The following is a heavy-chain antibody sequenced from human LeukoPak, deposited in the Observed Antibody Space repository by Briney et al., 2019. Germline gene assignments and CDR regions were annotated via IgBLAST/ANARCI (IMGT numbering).Heavy chain of an antibody. CDR1: GFTFSSYG. V-gene: IGHV3-30*03. D-gene: IGHD6-13*01. CDR3: ARQLVEDFDY. J-gene: IGHJ4*02. Sequence: GGSLRLSCAASGFTFSSYGMHWVRQAPGKGLEWVAVISYDGSNKYYADSVKGRFTISRDDSKNTLYLQMNSLRAEDTAVYYCARQLVEDFDYWGQGTLVTVSS. CDR2: ISYDGSNK.